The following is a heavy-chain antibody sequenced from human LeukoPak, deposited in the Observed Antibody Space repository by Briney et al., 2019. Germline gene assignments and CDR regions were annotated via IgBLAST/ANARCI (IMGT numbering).Heavy chain of an antibody. J-gene: IGHJ4*02. CDR1: GYTFTSYG. D-gene: IGHD3-9*01. CDR2: ISAYNGNT. CDR3: ARANYDILNGPYLHYFDY. Sequence: GASVKVSCKASGYTFTSYGISWVRQAPGQGLEWMGWISAYNGNTNYAQKLQGRVTMTTDTSTSTAYMELRSLRSDDTAVYYCARANYDILNGPYLHYFDYWGQGTLVTVSS. V-gene: IGHV1-18*01.